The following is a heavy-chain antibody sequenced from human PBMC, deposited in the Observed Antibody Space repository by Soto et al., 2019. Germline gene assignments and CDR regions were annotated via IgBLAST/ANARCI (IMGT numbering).Heavy chain of an antibody. D-gene: IGHD2-15*01. CDR2: ISASADST. V-gene: IGHV3-23*01. J-gene: IGHJ5*02. Sequence: PGWSLRLSCAASGFTFRNYRMSCVRHAPGKGLEWVPSISASADSTYYAYSVKGRFTISGDNSKNTRYQHINTPSAEDTALYSRAKDERWSQPANLLGQGTLVTVSS. CDR3: AKDERWSQPANL. CDR1: GFTFRNYR.